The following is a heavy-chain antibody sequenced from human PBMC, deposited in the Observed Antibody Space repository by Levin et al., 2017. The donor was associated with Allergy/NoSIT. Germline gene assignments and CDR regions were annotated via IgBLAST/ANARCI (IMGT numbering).Heavy chain of an antibody. CDR2: IYPDDSDT. J-gene: IGHJ4*02. V-gene: IGHV5-51*03. Sequence: GASVKVSCKGSGYSFTSYWIGWVRQMPGKGLEWMGIIYPDDSDTRYSPSFQGQVTISADKSINTAYLQWSSLKASDTAIYYCATSDRGSGWYGRFDYWGQGVLVTVSS. D-gene: IGHD6-19*01. CDR3: ATSDRGSGWYGRFDY. CDR1: GYSFTSYW.